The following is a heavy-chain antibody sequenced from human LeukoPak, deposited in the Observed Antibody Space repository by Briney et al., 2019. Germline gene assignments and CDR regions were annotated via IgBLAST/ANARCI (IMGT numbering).Heavy chain of an antibody. CDR1: GGXISSSNDY. Sequence: PSETLSLTCAVSGGXISSSNDYWGWIRQPPGKGLEWIGNIYYTGSTDYNPSLKSRVTISIDTSKNQFSLKLSSVTAADTAVYYCARLGGGNYLNWFDPWGQGTLVTVSS. CDR2: IYYTGST. D-gene: IGHD1-26*01. CDR3: ARLGGGNYLNWFDP. J-gene: IGHJ5*02. V-gene: IGHV4-39*01.